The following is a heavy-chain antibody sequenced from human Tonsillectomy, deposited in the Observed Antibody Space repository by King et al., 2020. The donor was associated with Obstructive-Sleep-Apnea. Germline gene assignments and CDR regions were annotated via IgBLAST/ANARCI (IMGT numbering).Heavy chain of an antibody. CDR3: ARPSYDRNGYYYPYFDY. V-gene: IGHV3-30*04. CDR2: ISYDGRDK. D-gene: IGHD3-22*01. Sequence: QVQLVESGGGVVQPGRSLRLSCAASGFDFSTYAIHWVRQAPGKGLEWVAVISYDGRDKYYADSVKGRFIISRDNSKNTLYLEMNSLRSEDTAVYYCARPSYDRNGYYYPYFDYWGQGTLVTVSS. J-gene: IGHJ4*02. CDR1: GFDFSTYA.